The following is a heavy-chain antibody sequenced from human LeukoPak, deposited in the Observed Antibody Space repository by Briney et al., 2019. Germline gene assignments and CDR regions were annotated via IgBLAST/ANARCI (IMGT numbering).Heavy chain of an antibody. CDR1: GYTFTGYY. CDR3: ATANYYDSSGYYYEWFDP. D-gene: IGHD3-22*01. J-gene: IGHJ5*02. CDR2: INPNSGGT. V-gene: IGHV1-2*02. Sequence: GASVKVSCKASGYTFTGYYMHWVRQAPGQGLEWMGWINPNSGGTNYAQKFQGRVTMTEDTSTDTAYMELSSLRSEDTAVYYCATANYYDSSGYYYEWFDPWGQGTLVTVSS.